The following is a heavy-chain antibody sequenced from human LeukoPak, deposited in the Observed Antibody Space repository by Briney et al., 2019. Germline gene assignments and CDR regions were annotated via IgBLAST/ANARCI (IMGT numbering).Heavy chain of an antibody. CDR2: INHSGST. Sequence: PSETLSLTCAVYGGSFSGYYWSWIRQPPGKGLEWIGEINHSGSTNYNPSLKSRVTISVDTSKNQFSLKLSSVTAADTAVYYCARGRYDILTGYYTRTFDIWGQGTMVTV. D-gene: IGHD3-9*01. CDR3: ARGRYDILTGYYTRTFDI. J-gene: IGHJ3*02. V-gene: IGHV4-34*01. CDR1: GGSFSGYY.